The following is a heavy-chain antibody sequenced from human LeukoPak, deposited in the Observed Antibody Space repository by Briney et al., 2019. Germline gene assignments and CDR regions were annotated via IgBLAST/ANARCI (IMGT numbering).Heavy chain of an antibody. J-gene: IGHJ4*02. CDR1: GFTFSNYS. Sequence: GGSLRLSCAASGFTFSNYSMSWVRQAPGKGLEWVSTISGTGGTSYYADSVKGRFTISRDNSKNTLFLQFNSLRADDTAVYYCAKGRGTTVTAAANYWGQGTLVTVSS. D-gene: IGHD4-17*01. V-gene: IGHV3-23*01. CDR2: ISGTGGTS. CDR3: AKGRGTTVTAAANY.